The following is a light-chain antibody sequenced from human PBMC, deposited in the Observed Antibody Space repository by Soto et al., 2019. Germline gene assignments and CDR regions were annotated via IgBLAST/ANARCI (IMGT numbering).Light chain of an antibody. V-gene: IGKV1-5*01. J-gene: IGKJ4*02. CDR3: QQYSSYSLT. Sequence: DIQMTQSPSTLSASVGDRVTISCRASQSVSAWLAWYQQKPGKAPKLLISDASSLKSGVPSRFSGSGYWSEFTLTISSLQPEDFATYYCQQYSSYSLTVGGGTKVETK. CDR2: DAS. CDR1: QSVSAW.